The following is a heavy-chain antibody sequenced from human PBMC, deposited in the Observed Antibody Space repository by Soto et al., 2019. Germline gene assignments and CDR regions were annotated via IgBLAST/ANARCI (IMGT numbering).Heavy chain of an antibody. D-gene: IGHD3-22*01. J-gene: IGHJ6*02. V-gene: IGHV1-18*04. CDR1: GYTFTSYG. Sequence: QAQLVQSGAEVKKPGASVKVSCKASGYTFTSYGINWVRQAPGQGLEWLGWISAYDGNTKYAQSVQGRVSMTTDTSTKTAYMELRSLRSDDTAMYYCARGGYYDSSGSRNYYYYGMNVWSQGTTVSVSS. CDR3: ARGGYYDSSGSRNYYYYGMNV. CDR2: ISAYDGNT.